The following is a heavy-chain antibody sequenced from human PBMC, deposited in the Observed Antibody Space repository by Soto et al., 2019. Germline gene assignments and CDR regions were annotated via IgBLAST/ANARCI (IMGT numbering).Heavy chain of an antibody. CDR1: GGTFSNYN. D-gene: IGHD1-26*01. J-gene: IGHJ1*01. Sequence: QVQLVQSGAEVKKPGSSVKISCKASGGTFSNYNFNWVRQAPGQGPEWVGTIIPIFGATNYAQKFQGRVTITADDSTSTAYLELNSLRSEDTALYYCAKWGGVIRTTTFVGPFELWGQGTLIIVSA. CDR3: AKWGGVIRTTTFVGPFEL. CDR2: IIPIFGAT. V-gene: IGHV1-69*18.